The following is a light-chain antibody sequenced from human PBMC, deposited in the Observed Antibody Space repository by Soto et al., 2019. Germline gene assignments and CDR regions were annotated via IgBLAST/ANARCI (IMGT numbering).Light chain of an antibody. Sequence: DIQRTQSPSTLSASVGDRVTIACRASENIKSWLAWYQQQPGKAPKLLIYKASSLQSGVPSRFSGSGSGTEFTLTISSLQADDFATYYCQQDNSYPYTFGQGTRLEIK. J-gene: IGKJ2*01. CDR1: ENIKSW. CDR3: QQDNSYPYT. CDR2: KAS. V-gene: IGKV1-5*03.